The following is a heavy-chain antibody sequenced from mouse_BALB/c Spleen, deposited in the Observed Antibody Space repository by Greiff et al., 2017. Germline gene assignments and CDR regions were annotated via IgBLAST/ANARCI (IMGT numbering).Heavy chain of an antibody. CDR2: ISYDGSN. CDR3: ARDRQLGVAY. Sequence: EVQLQQSGPGLVKPSQSLSLTCSVTGYSITSGYYWNWIRQFPGNKLEWMGYISYDGSNNYNPSLKNRISIPRDTSKNQFFLKLNSVTTEDTATYYCARDRQLGVAYWGQGTLVTVSA. J-gene: IGHJ3*01. CDR1: GYSITSGYY. V-gene: IGHV3-6*02. D-gene: IGHD4-1*02.